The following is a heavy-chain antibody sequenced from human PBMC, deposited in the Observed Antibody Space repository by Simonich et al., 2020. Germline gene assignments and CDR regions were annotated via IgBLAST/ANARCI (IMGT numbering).Heavy chain of an antibody. V-gene: IGHV1-2*06. J-gene: IGHJ6*03. CDR3: ARDRAARYYYYYYMDV. CDR2: GNPNMGST. CDR1: GYTFTGYY. D-gene: IGHD6-6*01. Sequence: QVQLAQSVAEVKKPGASVKVSCKASGYTFTGYYMPWVRQAPGQGLEWKGRGNPNMGSTNEAQKVQGRDPMTSDTSNSTAYMERSRLRYDDTAVYYCARDRAARYYYYYYMDVWGKGTTVTVSS.